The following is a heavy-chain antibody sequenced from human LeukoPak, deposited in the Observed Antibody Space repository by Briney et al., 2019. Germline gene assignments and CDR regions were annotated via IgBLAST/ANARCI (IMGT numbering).Heavy chain of an antibody. V-gene: IGHV4-31*03. CDR3: ARESRYDILTGQILGYFDY. D-gene: IGHD3-9*01. CDR1: GGSISSGGYY. J-gene: IGHJ4*02. CDR2: IYYSGST. Sequence: SQTLSLTCTVSGGSISSGGYYWSWIRQHPGKGLEWIGYIYYSGSTYYNPSLKSRVTISVDTSKNQFSLKLSSMTAADTAVYYCARESRYDILTGQILGYFDYWGQGTLVTVSS.